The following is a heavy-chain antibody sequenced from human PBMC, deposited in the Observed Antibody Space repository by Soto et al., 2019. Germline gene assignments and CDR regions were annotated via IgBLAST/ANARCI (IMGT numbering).Heavy chain of an antibody. D-gene: IGHD3-9*01. V-gene: IGHV1-3*01. CDR3: ARGMVRYFDWLFYFDY. CDR1: GYTFTNYA. CDR2: INAGNGNT. J-gene: IGHJ4*02. Sequence: ASVKVSCKASGYTFTNYAIHWVRQAPGQRLEWMGWINAGNGNTKYSQKFQGRVTITRDTSASTAYMELSSLRSEDTAVYYCARGMVRYFDWLFYFDYWGQGTLVTVSS.